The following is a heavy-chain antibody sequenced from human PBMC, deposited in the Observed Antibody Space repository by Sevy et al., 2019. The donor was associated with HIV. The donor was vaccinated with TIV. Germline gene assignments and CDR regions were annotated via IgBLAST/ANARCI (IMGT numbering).Heavy chain of an antibody. CDR3: ALGRQQWPTDF. Sequence: GESLKISCAASGFTFSNYAMSWVRQAPGKRLEWVSTITDSEKTYYTESVKGRFSIPRDISKNTLFLQMNSLRTEDTAVYYCALGRQQWPTDFWGQGTLVTVSS. CDR2: ITDSEKT. CDR1: GFTFSNYA. J-gene: IGHJ4*02. V-gene: IGHV3-23*01. D-gene: IGHD6-13*01.